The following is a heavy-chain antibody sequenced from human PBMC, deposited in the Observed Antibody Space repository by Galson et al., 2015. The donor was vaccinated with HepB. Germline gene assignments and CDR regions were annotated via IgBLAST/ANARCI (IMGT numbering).Heavy chain of an antibody. D-gene: IGHD6-13*01. V-gene: IGHV1-18*04. Sequence: SVKVSCKASGYTFTSYGISWVRQAPGQGLEWMGWISAYNGNTNYAQKLQGRVTMTTDTSTSTAYMELRSLRSDDTAVYYCARVARYSSRYGPYYYYGMDVWGQGTTVTVSS. CDR3: ARVARYSSRYGPYYYYGMDV. J-gene: IGHJ6*02. CDR2: ISAYNGNT. CDR1: GYTFTSYG.